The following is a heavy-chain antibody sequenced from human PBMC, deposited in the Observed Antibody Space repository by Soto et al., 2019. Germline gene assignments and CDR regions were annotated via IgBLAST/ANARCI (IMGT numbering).Heavy chain of an antibody. CDR2: INHRGST. CDR1: GGSISSGGYY. Sequence: SETLSLTCTVSGGSISSGGYYWSWVRQPPGKGLEWIGEINHRGSTNYNPSLKSRVTISRDNSKNTLSLQMSSLRGDDTAMYYCVKDVVFWPWGQGTLVTVSS. D-gene: IGHD2-15*01. CDR3: VKDVVFWP. J-gene: IGHJ4*02. V-gene: IGHV4-39*02.